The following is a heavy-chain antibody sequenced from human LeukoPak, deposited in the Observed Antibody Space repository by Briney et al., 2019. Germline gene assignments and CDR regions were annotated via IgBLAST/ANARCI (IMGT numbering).Heavy chain of an antibody. CDR2: IIPIFGTA. CDR3: ARDGVRGVIYNWFDP. V-gene: IGHV1-69*13. J-gene: IGHJ5*02. Sequence: GASVKVSCKASGGTFSSYAISWVRQAPGQGLEWMGGIIPIFGTANYAQKFQGRVTITADESTSTAYMELSSLRSEDTAVYYCARDGVRGVIYNWFDPWGQGTLVTVSS. CDR1: GGTFSSYA. D-gene: IGHD3-10*01.